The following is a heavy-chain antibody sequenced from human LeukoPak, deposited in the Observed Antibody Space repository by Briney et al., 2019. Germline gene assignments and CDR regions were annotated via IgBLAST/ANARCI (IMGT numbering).Heavy chain of an antibody. CDR2: IYSGGST. CDR3: ARGGSISFYYYYMDV. V-gene: IGHV3-66*02. CDR1: GFTVSGNY. D-gene: IGHD2-2*01. Sequence: PGGSLRLSCAASGFTVSGNYVSWVRQAPGKGLQWVSIIYSGGSTYYADSVKGRFTISRDNSKNTLYLQMNSLRAEDTAMYYCARGGSISFYYYYMDVWGKGTTVTVS. J-gene: IGHJ6*03.